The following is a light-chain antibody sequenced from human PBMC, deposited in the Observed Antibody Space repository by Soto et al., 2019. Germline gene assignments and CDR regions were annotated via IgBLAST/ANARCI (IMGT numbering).Light chain of an antibody. J-gene: IGKJ4*01. CDR3: LNYDSAPIT. V-gene: IGKV1-27*01. Sequence: DIQMAQSPFSLSPSVGDRVTITCRASQDIYVYLAWYQMKPGRRPELLIYAASSLQSGVPSRFSGSGSGPDFTLTISNFQPEDVGTYFCLNYDSAPITFGGVTKVDIK. CDR1: QDIYVY. CDR2: AAS.